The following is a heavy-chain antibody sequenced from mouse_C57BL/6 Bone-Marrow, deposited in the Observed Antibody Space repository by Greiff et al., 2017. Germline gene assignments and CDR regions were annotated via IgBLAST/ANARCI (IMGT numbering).Heavy chain of an antibody. D-gene: IGHD2-4*01. J-gene: IGHJ3*01. CDR1: GFTFSSYA. CDR3: ARGVITPAWFAY. V-gene: IGHV5-4*03. CDR2: ISDGGSYT. Sequence: EVKLMESGGGLVKPGGSLKLSCAASGFTFSSYAMSWVRQTPEKRLEWVATISDGGSYTYYPDNLKGRFTISRDNAKNNLYMQMIHLKSEDTAMYYCARGVITPAWFAYWGQGTLVTVAA.